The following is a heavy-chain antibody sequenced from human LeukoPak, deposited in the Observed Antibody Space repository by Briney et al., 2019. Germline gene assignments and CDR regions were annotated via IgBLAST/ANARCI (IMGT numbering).Heavy chain of an antibody. CDR2: MNPNSGNT. V-gene: IGHV1-8*01. J-gene: IGHJ3*02. CDR1: GYTFTSYD. Sequence: ASVNVSCKASGYTFTSYDINWVRQATGQGLEWMGWMNPNSGNTGYAQKFQGRVTMTRNTSISTAYMELSSLRSEDTAVYYCARDHPYYDSSGYYRRGGDDAFDIWGQGTMVTVSS. D-gene: IGHD3-22*01. CDR3: ARDHPYYDSSGYYRRGGDDAFDI.